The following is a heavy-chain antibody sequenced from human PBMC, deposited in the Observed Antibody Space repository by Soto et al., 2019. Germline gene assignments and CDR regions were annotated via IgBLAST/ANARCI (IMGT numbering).Heavy chain of an antibody. CDR1: GGSVSSGSYY. Sequence: QVQLQESGPGLVKPSENLSLTCTVSGGSVSSGSYYWSWIRQPPGKGLEWIGYIYYSGSTNYNPSLKRRVNISGDTSKDQFSLKRSSVTAADTAVYYCARETLTMVRGVITYGMDVWGQGTTVTVSS. CDR2: IYYSGST. V-gene: IGHV4-61*01. CDR3: ARETLTMVRGVITYGMDV. J-gene: IGHJ6*02. D-gene: IGHD3-10*01.